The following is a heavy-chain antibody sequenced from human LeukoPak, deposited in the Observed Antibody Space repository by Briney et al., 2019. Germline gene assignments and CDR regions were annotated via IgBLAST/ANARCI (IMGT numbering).Heavy chain of an antibody. CDR2: IHPKTGGT. Sequence: ASVKVSCKPSGYTFTAFYMHWVRQAPGQRLEWMGWIHPKTGGTNYAQKFQGRVTMTRDPSIGTAYLELSGLASDDTAEYYCARDVTAASDLDYWGQGTLVTVSS. D-gene: IGHD6-13*01. CDR1: GYTFTAFY. J-gene: IGHJ4*02. V-gene: IGHV1-2*02. CDR3: ARDVTAASDLDY.